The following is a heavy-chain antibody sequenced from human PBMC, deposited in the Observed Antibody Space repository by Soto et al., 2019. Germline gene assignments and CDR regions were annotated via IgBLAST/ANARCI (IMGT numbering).Heavy chain of an antibody. CDR1: GGSISSGGYY. Sequence: QVQLQESGPGLVKPSQTLSLTCTVSGGSISSGGYYWSWIRQHPGKGLEWIGYIYYSGSTYYNPSLKSRVTISVDTSKNQFSLKLSSVTAADTAVYYCSRDELEPSGDYYSGMDVWGQGTTVTVSS. D-gene: IGHD1-1*01. V-gene: IGHV4-31*03. J-gene: IGHJ6*02. CDR2: IYYSGST. CDR3: SRDELEPSGDYYSGMDV.